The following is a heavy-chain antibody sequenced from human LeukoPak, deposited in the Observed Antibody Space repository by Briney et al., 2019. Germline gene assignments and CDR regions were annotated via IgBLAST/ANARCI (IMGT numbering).Heavy chain of an antibody. V-gene: IGHV1-18*01. Sequence: ASVKVSCKASGYTFISYGVSWVRQGPGQGLEWMGWISVYNGNTNHAQNFQGRVTMTTDTPTTTAHMELRSQRSDDTAVYYCARVPSIATVIADFDYWGQGTLVTVSS. CDR2: ISVYNGNT. D-gene: IGHD2-21*01. J-gene: IGHJ4*02. CDR1: GYTFISYG. CDR3: ARVPSIATVIADFDY.